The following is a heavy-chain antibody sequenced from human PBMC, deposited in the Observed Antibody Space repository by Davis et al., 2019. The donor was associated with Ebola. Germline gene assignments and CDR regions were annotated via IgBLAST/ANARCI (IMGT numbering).Heavy chain of an antibody. J-gene: IGHJ5*02. Sequence: AASVKVSCKASGYTFTSYDINLVRQATGQGFEWMGWMNPNSGNTGYAQKFQGRVTMTRDTSTSTANMELSSLRSEDTAVYYCTRANWATVGTRWFDPWGQGTLVTVSS. V-gene: IGHV1-8*01. CDR2: MNPNSGNT. CDR1: GYTFTSYD. CDR3: TRANWATVGTRWFDP. D-gene: IGHD6-13*01.